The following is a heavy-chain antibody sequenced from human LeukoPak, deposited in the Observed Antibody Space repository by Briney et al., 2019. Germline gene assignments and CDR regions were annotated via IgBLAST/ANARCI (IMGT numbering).Heavy chain of an antibody. Sequence: SETLSLTCSVSGGSISSSDYYWGWIRQPPGKGLEWIGSIYYSGSTYYNPSLKSRVTISVDTSKNQFSLKLSSVTAADTAVYYCARVIGQQLVRGSAYYFDYWGQGTLVTVSS. D-gene: IGHD6-13*01. CDR2: IYYSGST. J-gene: IGHJ4*02. CDR3: ARVIGQQLVRGSAYYFDY. V-gene: IGHV4-39*07. CDR1: GGSISSSDYY.